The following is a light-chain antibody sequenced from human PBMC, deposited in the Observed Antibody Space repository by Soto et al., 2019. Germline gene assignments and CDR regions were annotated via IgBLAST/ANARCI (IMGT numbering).Light chain of an antibody. CDR2: DVS. V-gene: IGLV2-14*03. CDR3: YSYTSSNTYV. CDR1: SSDVGGYNY. J-gene: IGLJ1*01. Sequence: QSALTQPASVSGSPGQSITISCTGTSSDVGGYNYVSWYQHHPGKVPQLMIYDVSNRPSGVSNRFSGSKSGNTAFLTISGLQAEDEADYYCYSYTSSNTYVFGPGTKLTVL.